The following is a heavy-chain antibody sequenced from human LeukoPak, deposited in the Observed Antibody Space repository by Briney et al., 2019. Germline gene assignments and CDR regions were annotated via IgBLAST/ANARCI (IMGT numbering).Heavy chain of an antibody. Sequence: GESLKISCKGSGCSFTSYWIGWVRQMPGKGLEWMGIIYPGDSDTRYSPSFQGQVTISADKSISTAYLQWSSLKASDTAMYYCARRNDFWSGYSEVYWFDPWGQGTLVTVSS. D-gene: IGHD3-3*01. CDR3: ARRNDFWSGYSEVYWFDP. CDR2: IYPGDSDT. J-gene: IGHJ5*02. V-gene: IGHV5-51*01. CDR1: GCSFTSYW.